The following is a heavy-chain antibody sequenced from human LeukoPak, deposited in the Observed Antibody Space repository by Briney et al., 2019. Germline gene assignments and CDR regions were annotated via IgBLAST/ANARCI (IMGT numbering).Heavy chain of an antibody. V-gene: IGHV3-30*04. Sequence: GRFLRLSSAASGFTFSSYAMHWVRQAPGKGLEWVAVISYDGSNKYYADSVKGRFTISRDNSKNTLYLQMNSLRAEDTAAYYCARVGRRRKGSLGAFDIWGQGTMVTVSS. J-gene: IGHJ3*02. CDR1: GFTFSSYA. D-gene: IGHD1-26*01. CDR2: ISYDGSNK. CDR3: ARVGRRRKGSLGAFDI.